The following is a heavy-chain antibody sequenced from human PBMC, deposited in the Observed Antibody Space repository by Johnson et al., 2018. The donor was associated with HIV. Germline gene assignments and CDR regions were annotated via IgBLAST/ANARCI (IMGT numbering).Heavy chain of an antibody. CDR1: GFTFSSYA. J-gene: IGHJ3*02. CDR2: ISYDGSNK. V-gene: IGHV3-30-3*01. Sequence: QVKLVESGGGLVKPGGSLRLSCAASGFTFSSYAMHWVRQAPGKGLEWVAVISYDGSNKYYADSVKGRFTISRDNSKNTLYLQMNSLRAEDTAVYYCARDSSWGLGTPGAFDIWGQGTMVTVSS. CDR3: ARDSSWGLGTPGAFDI. D-gene: IGHD7-27*01.